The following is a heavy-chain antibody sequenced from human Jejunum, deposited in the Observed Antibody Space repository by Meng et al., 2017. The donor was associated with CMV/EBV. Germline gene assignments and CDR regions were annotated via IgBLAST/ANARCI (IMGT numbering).Heavy chain of an antibody. D-gene: IGHD6-19*01. Sequence: VPLVHSGAEGKKPEAYVNAPCKASGYTLTGYYMHWVRQAPGQGLEWMGRINPNSGGTNYAQKFQGRATMTRDTSISTAYMELSRLRSDDTAVYYCAHQAVAGTRGWFDPWGQGTLVTVSS. CDR2: INPNSGGT. CDR1: GYTLTGYY. J-gene: IGHJ5*02. CDR3: AHQAVAGTRGWFDP. V-gene: IGHV1-2*06.